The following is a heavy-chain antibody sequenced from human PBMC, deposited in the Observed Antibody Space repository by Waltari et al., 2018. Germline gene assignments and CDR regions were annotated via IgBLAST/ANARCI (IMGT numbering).Heavy chain of an antibody. CDR1: GFTVSSNY. D-gene: IGHD3-22*01. Sequence: EVQLVETGGGLIQPGGSLRLSCAASGFTVSSNYMSWVRQAPGKGLEWVSVIYSGGSTYYADSVKGRFTISRDNSKNTLYLQMNSLRAEYTAVYYCARVYYDSSGYYSRRYFDYWGQGTLVTVSS. V-gene: IGHV3-53*02. J-gene: IGHJ4*02. CDR2: IYSGGST. CDR3: ARVYYDSSGYYSRRYFDY.